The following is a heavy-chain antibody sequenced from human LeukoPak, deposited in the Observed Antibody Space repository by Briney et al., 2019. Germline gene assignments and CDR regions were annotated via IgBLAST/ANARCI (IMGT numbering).Heavy chain of an antibody. V-gene: IGHV3-23*01. J-gene: IGHJ4*02. Sequence: GGSLTLFCAVSGFTLSSYAMRWVRQAPGKGLEWVSAFSGSGGTTYYADSVKGRCTISRDNSKNTLYLQRNSLRAEDTAVYYCAKAGQPLSQFDYWGQGTLVTVSS. D-gene: IGHD3-10*01. CDR2: FSGSGGTT. CDR1: GFTLSSYA. CDR3: AKAGQPLSQFDY.